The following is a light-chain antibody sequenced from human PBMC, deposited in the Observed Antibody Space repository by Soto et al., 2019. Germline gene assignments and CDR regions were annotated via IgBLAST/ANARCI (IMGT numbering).Light chain of an antibody. V-gene: IGKV1-5*03. CDR2: KAS. Sequence: DTEMTQSPSTLSASVGDRVTIICRASQTISSWLAWYQQKPGKAPKLLIYKASSLQSGVSSRFSGGGSGTEFTLTISSLQPDDFATYYCQQYKTYWTFGPGTKVYIK. CDR3: QQYKTYWT. CDR1: QTISSW. J-gene: IGKJ1*01.